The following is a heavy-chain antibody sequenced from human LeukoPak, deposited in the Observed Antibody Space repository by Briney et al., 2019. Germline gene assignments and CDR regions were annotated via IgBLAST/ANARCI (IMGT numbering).Heavy chain of an antibody. J-gene: IGHJ3*02. CDR3: ARPRYPDAFDI. V-gene: IGHV4-34*01. D-gene: IGHD1-1*01. CDR1: GGSISSYY. CDR2: INHSGST. Sequence: PSETLSLTCTVSGGSISSYYWSWIRQPPGKGLEWIGEINHSGSTNYNPSLKSRVTISVDTSKNQFSLKLSSVTAADTAVYYCARPRYPDAFDIWGQGTMVTVSS.